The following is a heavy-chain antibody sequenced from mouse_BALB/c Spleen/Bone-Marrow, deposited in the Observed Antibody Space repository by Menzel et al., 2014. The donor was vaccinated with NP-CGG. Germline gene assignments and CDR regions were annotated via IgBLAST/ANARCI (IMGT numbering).Heavy chain of an antibody. CDR2: IDPANGNT. V-gene: IGHV14-3*02. Sequence: EVQRVESGAELVKPGASVKLSCTASGFNIKDTYMHWVKQRPEQGLEWIGRIDPANGNTKYDPKFQGKATITADTSSNTAYLQLSSLTSKDTAVYYCARYSYGSRGYYFDYWGQGTTLTVSS. CDR1: GFNIKDTY. CDR3: ARYSYGSRGYYFDY. D-gene: IGHD1-1*01. J-gene: IGHJ2*01.